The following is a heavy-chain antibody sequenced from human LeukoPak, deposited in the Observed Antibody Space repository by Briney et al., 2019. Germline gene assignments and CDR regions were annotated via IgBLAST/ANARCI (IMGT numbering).Heavy chain of an antibody. CDR3: AKDGPLDWDYYDSSGYNTLRDLA. V-gene: IGHV3-23*01. CDR1: GFTFSSYA. Sequence: PGGSLRLSCAASGFTFSSYAMSWVRQAPGKGLEWVSAISGSGGSTYYADSVKGRFTISRDNSKNTLYLQMNSLRAEDTAVYYCAKDGPLDWDYYDSSGYNTLRDLAWGQGTLVTVSS. J-gene: IGHJ5*02. D-gene: IGHD3-22*01. CDR2: ISGSGGST.